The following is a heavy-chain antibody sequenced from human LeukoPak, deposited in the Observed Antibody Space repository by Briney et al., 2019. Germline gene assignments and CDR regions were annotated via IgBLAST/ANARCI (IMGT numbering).Heavy chain of an antibody. Sequence: ASVKVSCTASGGTFSIYAISWVRQAPGQGLEWMGGIIPIFGTANYAQKFQGRVTITADESTSTAYMELSSLRSEDTAVYYCARGQLVLDYYYGMDVWGQGTTVTVSS. V-gene: IGHV1-69*13. CDR1: GGTFSIYA. D-gene: IGHD6-6*01. CDR2: IIPIFGTA. J-gene: IGHJ6*02. CDR3: ARGQLVLDYYYGMDV.